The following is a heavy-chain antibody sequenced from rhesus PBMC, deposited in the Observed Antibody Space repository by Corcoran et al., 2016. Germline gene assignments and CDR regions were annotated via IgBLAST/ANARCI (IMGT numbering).Heavy chain of an antibody. Sequence: EVQLVETGGGLVQPGGSLKLSCAASGFTFSSYGMSWVRQAQGKGLEWVSAINSGGGSTYYADSVKGRCTMSRDNSKNTLSLQMNSLRVEDTAVYYCAKVGYSGSRDRFDFWGQGLRVTVSS. D-gene: IGHD6-25*01. CDR3: AKVGYSGSRDRFDF. V-gene: IGHV3S5*01. CDR2: INSGGGST. CDR1: GFTFSSYG. J-gene: IGHJ3*01.